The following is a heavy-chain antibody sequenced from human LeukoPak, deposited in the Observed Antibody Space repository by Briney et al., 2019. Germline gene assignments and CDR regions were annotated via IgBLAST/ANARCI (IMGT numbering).Heavy chain of an antibody. CDR2: ISAYNGNT. J-gene: IGHJ4*02. V-gene: IGHV1-18*01. Sequence: ASVKVSCKASGYTFTSYGIIWVRQAPGQGLEWMGWISAYNGNTDYSQNLQGRVTMTTDTSTNTAYMELRSLRSDDTAVYYCARDLTYWGQGSLVTVSS. CDR3: ARDLTY. CDR1: GYTFTSYG.